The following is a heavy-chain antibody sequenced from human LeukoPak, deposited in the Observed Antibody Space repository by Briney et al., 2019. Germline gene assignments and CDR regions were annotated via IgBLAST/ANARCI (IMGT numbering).Heavy chain of an antibody. D-gene: IGHD2-2*01. Sequence: ASVKVSCKASGYTFTGYYMHWVRQAPGQGLEWMGWINPNSGGTNYAQKFQGWVTMTRDTSISTAYMEPSRLRSDDTAVYYCARVYCSSTSCSGRTEYFQHWGQGTLVTVSS. CDR2: INPNSGGT. J-gene: IGHJ1*01. CDR3: ARVYCSSTSCSGRTEYFQH. CDR1: GYTFTGYY. V-gene: IGHV1-2*04.